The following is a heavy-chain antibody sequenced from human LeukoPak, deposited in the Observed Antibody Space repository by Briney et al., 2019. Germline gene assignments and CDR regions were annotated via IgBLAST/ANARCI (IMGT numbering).Heavy chain of an antibody. Sequence: ASVKVSCKASGYTFTGYYMHWVRQAPGQGLEWMGWINPNSGGTNYAQKFQGRVTMTRDTSISTAYMELSRLRSDDTAVYYCARDRAIFGVVTLLFDYWGQGTLVTVSS. CDR3: ARDRAIFGVVTLLFDY. CDR2: INPNSGGT. J-gene: IGHJ4*02. CDR1: GYTFTGYY. V-gene: IGHV1-2*02. D-gene: IGHD3-3*01.